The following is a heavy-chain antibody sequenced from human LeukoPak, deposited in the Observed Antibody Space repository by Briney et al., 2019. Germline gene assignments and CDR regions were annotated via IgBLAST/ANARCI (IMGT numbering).Heavy chain of an antibody. Sequence: GGSLRLSCAASGFTISSYWMNWVRQAPGKGLEWVANIKQDGSEKKYVDSVKGRFTISRDNAKNSLYLQMNSLRAEDTAVYYCARAGVERRIYAFDIWGQGTMVTVSS. CDR3: ARAGVERRIYAFDI. D-gene: IGHD1-1*01. V-gene: IGHV3-7*03. J-gene: IGHJ3*02. CDR1: GFTISSYW. CDR2: IKQDGSEK.